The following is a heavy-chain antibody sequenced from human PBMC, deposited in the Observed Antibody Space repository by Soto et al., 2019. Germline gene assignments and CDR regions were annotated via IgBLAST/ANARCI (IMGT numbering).Heavy chain of an antibody. CDR3: TAMAGIDY. CDR1: GFTFSGSG. D-gene: IGHD6-19*01. Sequence: GGSLRLSCAASGFTFSGSGRHWVRQASGKGLEWVGRIRTKTNNYATAYAASVKGRFTISRDDSKNMAYLQMNSLKTEDTAVYYCTAMAGIDYWGQGTMVTVSS. J-gene: IGHJ4*02. V-gene: IGHV3-73*01. CDR2: IRTKTNNYAT.